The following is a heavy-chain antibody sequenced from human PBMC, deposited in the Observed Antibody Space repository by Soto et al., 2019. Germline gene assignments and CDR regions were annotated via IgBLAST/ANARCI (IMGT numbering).Heavy chain of an antibody. CDR3: ARGSSCSDIDY. D-gene: IGHD2-2*01. V-gene: IGHV1-3*04. Sequence: QVHLVQSGAEVKKPGASVKGSFKASGYTFTSYAIHWVRQAPGQRLEWMGWINTAKDNTKYSHKFQGRVTITRDTSASIVYMELTSLRSEGTAVYYCARGSSCSDIDYWGQGTLVTVSS. CDR2: INTAKDNT. J-gene: IGHJ4*02. CDR1: GYTFTSYA.